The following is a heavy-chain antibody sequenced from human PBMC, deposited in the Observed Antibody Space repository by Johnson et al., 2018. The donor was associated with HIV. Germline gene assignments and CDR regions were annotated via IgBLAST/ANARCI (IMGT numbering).Heavy chain of an antibody. Sequence: EKLVESGGGLVQPGGSLRLSCAASGFTFSSYAMTWVRQAPGKGLEWVSNISGGGDSTYYADSVEGRFTISRDNSKNMLYLQMNSLRAEDTAVYYCVRRFYDSSAFDVWGQGTMVTVSS. CDR1: GFTFSSYA. V-gene: IGHV3-23*04. CDR2: ISGGGDST. J-gene: IGHJ3*01. CDR3: VRRFYDSSAFDV. D-gene: IGHD3-22*01.